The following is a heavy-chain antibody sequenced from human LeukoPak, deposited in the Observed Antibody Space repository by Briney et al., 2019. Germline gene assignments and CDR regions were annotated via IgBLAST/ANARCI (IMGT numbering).Heavy chain of an antibody. Sequence: PSETLSLTCTVSGGSISSSSYYWGWIRQPPGKGLEWIGSIYYSGNTYYNPSLKSRVTISVDTSKNQFSLKLSSVTAADTAVYYCARLQYYYGSGSYYNPLFDYWGQGTLVTVSS. CDR1: GGSISSSSYY. CDR2: IYYSGNT. J-gene: IGHJ4*02. D-gene: IGHD3-10*01. V-gene: IGHV4-39*01. CDR3: ARLQYYYGSGSYYNPLFDY.